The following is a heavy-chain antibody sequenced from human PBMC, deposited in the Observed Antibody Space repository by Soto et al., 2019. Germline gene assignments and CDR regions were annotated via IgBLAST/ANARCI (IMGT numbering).Heavy chain of an antibody. CDR2: IWYDGSNK. CDR3: ARGDCTGASCYSWPFNYGMDV. V-gene: IGHV3-33*08. CDR1: GFTFNTYG. D-gene: IGHD2-15*01. J-gene: IGHJ6*02. Sequence: QVQLVESGGGVVQPGGSLRLSCTTSGFTFNTYGMYWVRQAPGKGLEWVAIIWYDGSNKYYGDSVKGRFTISRDNSKNTLYLQMNSLRAEDTALYYCARGDCTGASCYSWPFNYGMDVWGQGTTVTVSS.